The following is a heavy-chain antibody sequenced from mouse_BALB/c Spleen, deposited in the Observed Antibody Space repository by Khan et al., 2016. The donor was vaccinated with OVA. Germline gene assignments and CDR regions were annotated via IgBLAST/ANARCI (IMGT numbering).Heavy chain of an antibody. V-gene: IGHV9-4*02. J-gene: IGHJ4*01. D-gene: IGHD2-2*01. Sequence: QIQLVQSGPELKKPGETVRISCTASGYTFTTAGMQWVQKLPGKGLQWIGWIITHSGVPKYAADFKGRFVFSLDTSASTAYLQITNLKTEDTATYLWARRGAAVYGNDGGALDSGGQGTPVNVSS. CDR2: IITHSGVP. CDR1: GYTFTTAG. CDR3: ARRGAAVYGNDGGALDS.